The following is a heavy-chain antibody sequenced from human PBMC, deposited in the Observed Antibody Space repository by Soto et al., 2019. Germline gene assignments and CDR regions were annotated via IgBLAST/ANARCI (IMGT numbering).Heavy chain of an antibody. D-gene: IGHD3-3*01. V-gene: IGHV1-2*02. Sequence: GASVKVSCKASGYTFTGYYMHWVRQAPGQGLEWMGWINPNSGGTNYAQKFQGRVTMTRDTSISTAYMELSRLRSDDTAVYYCERVLLGDFWSRWKVGYYYGMDVWGQGTTVTVSS. J-gene: IGHJ6*02. CDR2: INPNSGGT. CDR3: ERVLLGDFWSRWKVGYYYGMDV. CDR1: GYTFTGYY.